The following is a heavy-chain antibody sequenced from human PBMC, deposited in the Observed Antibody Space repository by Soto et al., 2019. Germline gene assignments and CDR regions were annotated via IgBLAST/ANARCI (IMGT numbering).Heavy chain of an antibody. D-gene: IGHD6-19*01. Sequence: GGSLRLSCAASGFSFKDYYMTWMRQTPEKGLEWISNITSSGGNAYYAASVKGRVTISRDNAHNSLYLQMSGLRPDDATLYYCARRVAVSNTVWFDPWGQGTLVTVSS. CDR1: GFSFKDYY. CDR3: ARRVAVSNTVWFDP. J-gene: IGHJ5*02. V-gene: IGHV3-11*01. CDR2: ITSSGGNA.